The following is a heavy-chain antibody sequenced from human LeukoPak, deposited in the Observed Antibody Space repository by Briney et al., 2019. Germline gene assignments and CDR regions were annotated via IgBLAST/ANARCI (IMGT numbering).Heavy chain of an antibody. J-gene: IGHJ3*02. CDR2: IYYSGST. V-gene: IGHV4-39*01. CDR1: GGSISSSSYY. CDR3: ATVITGAFDI. Sequence: SETLSLTCTVSGGSISSSSYYWGWIRQPPGXXXXWIGSIYYSGSTYYNPSLKSRVTISVDTSKNQFSLKLSSVTAADTAVYYCATVITGAFDIWGQGTMVTVSS. D-gene: IGHD3-22*01.